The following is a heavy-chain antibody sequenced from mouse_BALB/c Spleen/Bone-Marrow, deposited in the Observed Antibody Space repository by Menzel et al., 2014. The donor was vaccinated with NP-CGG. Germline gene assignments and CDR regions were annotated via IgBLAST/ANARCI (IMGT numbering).Heavy chain of an antibody. J-gene: IGHJ4*01. Sequence: EVQGVESGGGLVQPGGSLRLSCEAPGFTSIDYYMTWVRQPPGKALEWLGFIRNRANGYTTEYSASVKGRFTISRDISQSIFYLQMNTLRAEDSATYYCARETGYAYGNFAMDYWGQGTSVTVSS. CDR1: GFTSIDYY. D-gene: IGHD2-1*01. CDR2: IRNRANGYTT. CDR3: ARETGYAYGNFAMDY. V-gene: IGHV7-3*02.